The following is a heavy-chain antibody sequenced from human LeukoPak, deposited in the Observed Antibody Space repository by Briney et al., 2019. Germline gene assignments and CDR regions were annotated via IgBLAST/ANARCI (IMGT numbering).Heavy chain of an antibody. D-gene: IGHD2-2*01. CDR1: GFTFSSYG. CDR2: ISYDGSNK. CDR3: ARVKDCSSTSCYNFDY. V-gene: IGHV3-30*19. J-gene: IGHJ4*02. Sequence: SGGSLRLSCAASGFTFSSYGMHWVRQAPGKGLEWVAVISYDGSNKYYADSVKGRFTISRDNSKNTLYLQMNSLRAEDTAVYYCARVKDCSSTSCYNFDYWGQGTLVTVSS.